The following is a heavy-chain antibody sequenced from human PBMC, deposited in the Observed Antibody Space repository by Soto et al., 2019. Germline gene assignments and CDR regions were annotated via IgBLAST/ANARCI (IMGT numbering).Heavy chain of an antibody. CDR1: GFSVGSYG. CDR2: LSGSGGST. J-gene: IGHJ4*02. D-gene: IGHD1-1*01. CDR3: ARQSLGNIRLRGFDY. V-gene: IGHV3-23*01. Sequence: GGSLRLSCATSGFSVGSYGMSWVRQAPGKGLEWVSGLSGSGGSTYYADSVKGRFTVSRDNSKNTLYLQMNSLRAEDTALYYCARQSLGNIRLRGFDYWGQGALVTVSS.